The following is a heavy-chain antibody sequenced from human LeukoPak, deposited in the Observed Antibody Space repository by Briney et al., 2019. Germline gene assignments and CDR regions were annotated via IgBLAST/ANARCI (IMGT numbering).Heavy chain of an antibody. J-gene: IGHJ4*02. Sequence: ASVKVSCRASGYTFTGYYMHWVRQAPGQGLEWMGWINPNSGGTNYAQKFQGRVTMTRDTSISTAYMELSRLRSDDTAVYYCTTHGEQQLATNDYWGQGTLVTVSS. CDR2: INPNSGGT. D-gene: IGHD6-13*01. V-gene: IGHV1-2*02. CDR1: GYTFTGYY. CDR3: TTHGEQQLATNDY.